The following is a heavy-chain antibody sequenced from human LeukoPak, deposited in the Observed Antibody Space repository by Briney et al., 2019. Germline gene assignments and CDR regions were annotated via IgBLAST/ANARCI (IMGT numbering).Heavy chain of an antibody. CDR1: GDSVSSNSAA. V-gene: IGHV6-1*01. D-gene: IGHD6-19*01. CDR3: AREIALGIAVAGFDY. CDR2: TYYRSKWCN. Sequence: SQTLSLTFAISGDSVSSNSAAWNWIRQSPSRGLEWLGRTYYRSKWCNDYAVSVKSRITTNPDTSKNQFSLQLNSVTPEDTAVYYCAREIALGIAVAGFDYWGQGTLVTVSS. J-gene: IGHJ4*02.